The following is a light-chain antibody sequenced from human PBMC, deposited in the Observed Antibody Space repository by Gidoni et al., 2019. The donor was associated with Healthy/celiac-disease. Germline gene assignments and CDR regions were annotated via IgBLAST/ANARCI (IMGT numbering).Light chain of an antibody. CDR3: QQRSNWPLT. CDR2: DAS. Sequence: EIVLTQSPATLSLSPGERATLSCRASQSVSSYLAWYQQTPGQAPRLLIYDASNMATGIPARFSGSGSGTDFTLTISSLEPEDFAVYYCQQRSNWPLTFXGXTKVEIK. CDR1: QSVSSY. J-gene: IGKJ4*01. V-gene: IGKV3-11*01.